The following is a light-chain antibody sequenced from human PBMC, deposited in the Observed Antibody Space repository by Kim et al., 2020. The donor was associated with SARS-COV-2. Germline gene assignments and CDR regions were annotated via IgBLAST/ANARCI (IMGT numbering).Light chain of an antibody. CDR3: NSRDSNDNVV. CDR1: SLRSYY. V-gene: IGLV3-19*01. J-gene: IGLJ2*01. CDR2: GKN. Sequence: VALGQTVRITCQGDSLRSYYATWYQQKPGQAPIVVIYGKNNRPSGIPDRFSVSSSGNTASLTITGTQAGDEADYYCNSRDSNDNVVFGGGTKVTVL.